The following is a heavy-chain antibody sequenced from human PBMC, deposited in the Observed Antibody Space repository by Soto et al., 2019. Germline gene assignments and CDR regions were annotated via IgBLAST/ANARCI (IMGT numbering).Heavy chain of an antibody. Sequence: PSETLSLTCTVSGGSISSYYWSWIRQPPGKGLEWIGYIYYSGNTNYNPSLKSRVTISVDTSKNQFSLKLSSVTAADTAVYYCARGYSGYDYGGGYYYMDVWGKGTTVTVSS. D-gene: IGHD5-12*01. CDR2: IYYSGNT. J-gene: IGHJ6*03. CDR3: ARGYSGYDYGGGYYYMDV. V-gene: IGHV4-59*01. CDR1: GGSISSYY.